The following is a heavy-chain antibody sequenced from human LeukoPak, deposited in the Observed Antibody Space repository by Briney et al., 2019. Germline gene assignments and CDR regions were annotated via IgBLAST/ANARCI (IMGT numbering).Heavy chain of an antibody. CDR2: INKDGSNT. V-gene: IGHV3-74*01. D-gene: IGHD3-22*01. CDR1: GFTFSSHW. CDR3: ARRFVAYSYDSSGYSPVYYIDY. Sequence: GGSLRLSCAASGFTFSSHWMHWVRQVPGKGLVWVSRINKDGSNTFYADSVKGRFTISRDNSKNSLYLQMNSLRAEDTAVYYCARRFVAYSYDSSGYSPVYYIDYSGQGTLVSVSS. J-gene: IGHJ4*03.